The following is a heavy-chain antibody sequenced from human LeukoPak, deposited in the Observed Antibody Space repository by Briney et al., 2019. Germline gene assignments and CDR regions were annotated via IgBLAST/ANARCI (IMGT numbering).Heavy chain of an antibody. D-gene: IGHD3-10*01. V-gene: IGHV3-48*01. CDR2: ISSSSSTI. CDR1: GFTFSSYR. CDR3: AKDWDDYYGSGSYFDY. J-gene: IGHJ4*02. Sequence: HPGGSLRLSCAASGFTFSSYRMNWVRQAPGKGLEWVSYISSSSSTIYYADSVKGRFTISRDNAKNSLYLQMNSLRAEDTAVYYCAKDWDDYYGSGSYFDYWGQGTLVTVSS.